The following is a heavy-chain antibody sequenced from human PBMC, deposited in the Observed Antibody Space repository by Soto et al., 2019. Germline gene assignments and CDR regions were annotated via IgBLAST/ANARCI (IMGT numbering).Heavy chain of an antibody. J-gene: IGHJ5*02. CDR1: GYTFTNYA. Sequence: ASVKVSCKASGYTFTNYAISWVRQAPGQGLEWMGWISVYNGNTNYAQNLQGRVTMTTDTSTSTAYMELRSLRSDDTAVYYCARELQQLINWFDPWGQGTLVTVSS. V-gene: IGHV1-18*01. CDR3: ARELQQLINWFDP. D-gene: IGHD6-13*01. CDR2: ISVYNGNT.